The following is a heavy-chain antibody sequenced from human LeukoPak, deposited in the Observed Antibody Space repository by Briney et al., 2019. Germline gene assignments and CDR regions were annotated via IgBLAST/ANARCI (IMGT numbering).Heavy chain of an antibody. J-gene: IGHJ4*02. D-gene: IGHD6-6*01. CDR1: GFTFSSYV. CDR3: ARGIAARGYDY. CDR2: ISGSGGST. V-gene: IGHV3-23*01. Sequence: GGSLRLSCAASGFTFSSYVMSWVRQAPGKGLEWVSAISGSGGSTYYADSVKGRFTISRDNAKNSLYLQMNSLRAEDTAVYYCARGIAARGYDYWGQGTLVTVSS.